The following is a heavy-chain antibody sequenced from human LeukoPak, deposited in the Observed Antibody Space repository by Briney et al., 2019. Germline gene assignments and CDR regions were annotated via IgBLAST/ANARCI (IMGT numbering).Heavy chain of an antibody. D-gene: IGHD6-19*01. Sequence: WIRQPPGKGLEWIVIIYPGDSDTSYSPSFQGRVTISADKSITTAYSLWSSLKASDTAIYYCARVLPWDAGPFDNWGQGTLVTVSS. CDR3: ARVLPWDAGPFDN. CDR2: IYPGDSDT. V-gene: IGHV5-51*01. J-gene: IGHJ4*02.